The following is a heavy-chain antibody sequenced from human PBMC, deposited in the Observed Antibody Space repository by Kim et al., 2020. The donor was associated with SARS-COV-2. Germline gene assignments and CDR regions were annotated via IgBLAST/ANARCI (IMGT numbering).Heavy chain of an antibody. V-gene: IGHV3-23*01. Sequence: GGSLRLSCAASGFTFSSYAMSWVRQAPGKGLEWVSATSGSGGSTYSADSVKGRFTISRDNSKNTPYLQMNSLRAEDTAVYYCAKEGAERITIFGVVIIQYYMDVWGKGTTVTVSS. CDR2: TSGSGGST. CDR1: GFTFSSYA. J-gene: IGHJ6*03. D-gene: IGHD3-3*01. CDR3: AKEGAERITIFGVVIIQYYMDV.